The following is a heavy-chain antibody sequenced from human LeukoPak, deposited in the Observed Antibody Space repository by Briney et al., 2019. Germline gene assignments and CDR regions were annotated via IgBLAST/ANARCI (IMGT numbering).Heavy chain of an antibody. CDR2: MFFTGDT. CDR3: AKEGNDYGANSIDY. V-gene: IGHV4-59*11. D-gene: IGHD4-23*01. CDR1: GGSISSHY. J-gene: IGHJ4*02. Sequence: PSETLSLTCTVSGGSISSHYWAWLRQPPGKGLEWLGWMFFTGDTNYNPSLKSRVTISVDHSKNQFSLKLTSVTAADTAVYYCAKEGNDYGANSIDYWGQGTLVTVSS.